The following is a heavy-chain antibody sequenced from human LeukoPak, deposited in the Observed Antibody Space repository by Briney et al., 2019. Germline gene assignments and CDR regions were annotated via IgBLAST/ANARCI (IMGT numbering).Heavy chain of an antibody. CDR1: GGTFSSYA. V-gene: IGHV1-69*05. D-gene: IGHD2-15*01. J-gene: IGHJ3*02. CDR3: ARDPDPYCSGGSCYAGEDAFDI. Sequence: SVKVSCKASGGTFSSYAISWVRQAPGQGLEWMGGIIPIFGTANYAQKLQGRVTITTDESTSTAYMELSSLRSEDTAVYYCARDPDPYCSGGSCYAGEDAFDIWGQGTMVTVSS. CDR2: IIPIFGTA.